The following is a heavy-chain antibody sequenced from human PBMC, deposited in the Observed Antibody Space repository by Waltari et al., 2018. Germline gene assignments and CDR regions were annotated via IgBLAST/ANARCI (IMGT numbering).Heavy chain of an antibody. J-gene: IGHJ4*02. Sequence: EVQLVESGGGLVQPGGSLRLSCAASGFTFSSYSMNWVRQAPGKGLEWVSYISSSSSTICYADSVKGRFTISRDNAKNSLYLQMNSLRAEDTAVYYCARYDREAADHFNYWGQGTLVTVSS. D-gene: IGHD6-13*01. CDR3: ARYDREAADHFNY. CDR1: GFTFSSYS. V-gene: IGHV3-48*04. CDR2: ISSSSSTI.